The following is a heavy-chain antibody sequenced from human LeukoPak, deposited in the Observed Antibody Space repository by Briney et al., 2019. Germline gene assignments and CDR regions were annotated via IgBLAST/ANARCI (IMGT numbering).Heavy chain of an antibody. CDR3: ARQPITYGSGMFFDY. V-gene: IGHV4-39*01. CDR2: IYHSGST. J-gene: IGHJ4*02. Sequence: SETLSLTCTVSVGPIISSTYYWGWIRQPPGKGLEWIGTIYHSGSTYYNPSLKSRVTISVDTSNDQFSLKLSSVTVADTALYHCARQPITYGSGMFFDYWGQGTLVTVSS. CDR1: VGPIISSTYY. D-gene: IGHD3-10*01.